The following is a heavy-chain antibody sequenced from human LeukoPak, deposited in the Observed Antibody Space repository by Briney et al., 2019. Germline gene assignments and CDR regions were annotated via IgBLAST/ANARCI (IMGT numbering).Heavy chain of an antibody. Sequence: ASVKVSCKASGYTFTSYAMHWVRQAPGQRLEWTGWINAGNGNTKYSQKFQGRVTITRDTSASTAYMELSSLRSEDTAVYYCARDRRPIVVVPAARGWFDPWGQGTLVTVSS. J-gene: IGHJ5*02. V-gene: IGHV1-3*01. CDR1: GYTFTSYA. D-gene: IGHD2-2*01. CDR3: ARDRRPIVVVPAARGWFDP. CDR2: INAGNGNT.